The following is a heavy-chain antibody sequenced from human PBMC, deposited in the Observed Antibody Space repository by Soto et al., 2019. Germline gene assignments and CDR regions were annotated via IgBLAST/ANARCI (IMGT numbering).Heavy chain of an antibody. CDR3: AKDVWLGYCISTSCSYY. Sequence: GGSLRLSCAASGFTFSSYAMSWVRQAPGKGLEWVSAISGSGGSTYYADSVKGRFTISRDNSKNTLYLQMNSLRAEDTAVYYCAKDVWLGYCISTSCSYYWGQGTLVTVSS. CDR1: GFTFSSYA. V-gene: IGHV3-23*01. D-gene: IGHD2-2*01. CDR2: ISGSGGST. J-gene: IGHJ4*02.